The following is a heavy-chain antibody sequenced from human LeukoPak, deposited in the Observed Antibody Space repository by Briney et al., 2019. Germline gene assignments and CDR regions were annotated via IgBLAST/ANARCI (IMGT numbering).Heavy chain of an antibody. CDR3: ARDSIGLYDFWSGRGPTYYYYGMDV. J-gene: IGHJ6*02. V-gene: IGHV4-34*01. CDR1: GGSFSGYY. CDR2: INHSGST. Sequence: KPSETLSLTCAVYGGSFSGYYWSWIRQPPGKGLEWIGEINHSGSTNYNPSLKSRVTTSVDTSKNQFSLKLSSVTAADTAVYYCARDSIGLYDFWSGRGPTYYYYGMDVWGQGATVTVSS. D-gene: IGHD3-3*01.